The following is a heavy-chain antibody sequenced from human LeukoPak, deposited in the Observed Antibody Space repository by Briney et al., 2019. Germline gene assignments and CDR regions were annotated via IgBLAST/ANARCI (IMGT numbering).Heavy chain of an antibody. CDR3: AKPTSGSGSFLIDY. V-gene: IGHV3-33*06. J-gene: IGHJ4*02. D-gene: IGHD1-26*01. Sequence: GGSLRLSCAASGLIFSNYGMHWVRQAPGKGLEWVAAIWDDGSYKYYADSVKGRFTISRDNSKSTLYLQITSLRAEDTAVYYCAKPTSGSGSFLIDYWGQGTLVTVSS. CDR2: IWDDGSYK. CDR1: GLIFSNYG.